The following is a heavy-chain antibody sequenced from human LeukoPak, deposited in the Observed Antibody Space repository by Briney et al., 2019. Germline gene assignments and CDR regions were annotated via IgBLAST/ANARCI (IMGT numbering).Heavy chain of an antibody. V-gene: IGHV3-30*18. CDR2: ISYDESNK. J-gene: IGHJ4*02. CDR3: AKSTTVTQRGYFDY. CDR1: GFTFSSYG. D-gene: IGHD4-17*01. Sequence: PGGSLTLSCAASGFTFSSYGMHWVRQAPAKGLEWVAIISYDESNKYYADSVKGRFTISRDNSKNTLYLQMNSLRAEDTAVYYCAKSTTVTQRGYFDYWGQGTLVTVSS.